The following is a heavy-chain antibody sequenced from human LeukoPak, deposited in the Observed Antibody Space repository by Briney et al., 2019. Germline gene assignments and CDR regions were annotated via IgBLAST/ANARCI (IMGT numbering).Heavy chain of an antibody. V-gene: IGHV1-18*01. Sequence: GASVKVSCKASVYTFTRYGISWVGQAPGQGLEWMGCISAYNGNTNYAQKLQGRVTMTTDTSTSTAYMELRSLRSDDTAVYYCARDRPVNIVVVTAIAENDAFDIWGQGTMVTVSS. D-gene: IGHD2-21*02. J-gene: IGHJ3*02. CDR3: ARDRPVNIVVVTAIAENDAFDI. CDR1: VYTFTRYG. CDR2: ISAYNGNT.